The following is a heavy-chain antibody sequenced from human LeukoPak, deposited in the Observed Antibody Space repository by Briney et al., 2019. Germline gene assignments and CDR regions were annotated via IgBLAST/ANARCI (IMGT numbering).Heavy chain of an antibody. V-gene: IGHV4-34*01. CDR2: INHSGST. CDR3: ARGPPYGDFGNWFDP. D-gene: IGHD4-17*01. J-gene: IGHJ5*02. CDR1: GGSFSGYY. Sequence: KSSETLSLTCAVYGGSFSGYYWSWIRQPPGKGLEWIGEINHSGSTNYNPSLKSRVTISVDTSKNQFSLKLSSVTAADTAVYYCARGPPYGDFGNWFDPWGQGTLVTVSS.